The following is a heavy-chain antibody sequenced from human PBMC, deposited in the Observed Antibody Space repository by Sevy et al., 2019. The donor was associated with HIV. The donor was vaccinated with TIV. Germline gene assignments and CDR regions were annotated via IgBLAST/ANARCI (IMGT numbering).Heavy chain of an antibody. CDR2: INPNSGGT. CDR3: AREVEVLYACFDY. Sequence: ASVKVSCKTSGYTFTGYYMHWVRQAPGQGLEWMGWINPNSGGTNYAQNFQGRVTMTRDTCISTAYMELSRLRSDDTAVYYCAREVEVLYACFDYWGQGTLVTVSS. CDR1: GYTFTGYY. V-gene: IGHV1-2*02. D-gene: IGHD2-8*01. J-gene: IGHJ4*02.